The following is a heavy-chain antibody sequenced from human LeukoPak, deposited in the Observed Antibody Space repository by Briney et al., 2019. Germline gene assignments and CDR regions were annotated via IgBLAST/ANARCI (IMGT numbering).Heavy chain of an antibody. CDR2: ISGDGGST. V-gene: IGHV3-23*01. D-gene: IGHD6-19*01. Sequence: GGSLRLSCAASGFTFGDYAMHWVRQAPGKGLEWVSLISGDGGSTYYADSVKGRFTISRDNSKNTLYLQMNSLRAEDTAVYYCAKDARRTSGWYFFDYWGQGTLVTVSS. J-gene: IGHJ4*02. CDR1: GFTFGDYA. CDR3: AKDARRTSGWYFFDY.